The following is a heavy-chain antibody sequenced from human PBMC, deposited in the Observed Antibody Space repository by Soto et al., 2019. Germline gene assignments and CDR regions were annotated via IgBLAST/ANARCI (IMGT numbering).Heavy chain of an antibody. Sequence: SETLSLTCTVAGGSISSYYWSWIRQPAGKGLEWIGRIYTSGSTNYNPSLKSRVTMSVDTSKNQFSLKLSSVTAADTAVYYCAREEARITIFGVVITFGMDVWGQGTTVTVSS. CDR3: AREEARITIFGVVITFGMDV. CDR2: IYTSGST. CDR1: GGSISSYY. D-gene: IGHD3-3*01. V-gene: IGHV4-4*07. J-gene: IGHJ6*02.